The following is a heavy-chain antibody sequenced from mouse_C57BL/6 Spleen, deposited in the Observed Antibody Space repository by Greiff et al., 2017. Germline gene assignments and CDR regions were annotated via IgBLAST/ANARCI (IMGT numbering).Heavy chain of an antibody. D-gene: IGHD4-1*01. CDR3: ARWVLGLDY. CDR1: GYTFTSYW. CDR2: IHPNSGNT. J-gene: IGHJ2*01. Sequence: QVQLQQPGAELVKPGASVKLSCKASGYTFTSYWMHWVKQRPGQGLEWIGMIHPNSGNTNYNEKFKSKATLTVDKSSSTAYMQLSSLTSEDSAVYYCARWVLGLDYWGQGTTLTVSS. V-gene: IGHV1-64*01.